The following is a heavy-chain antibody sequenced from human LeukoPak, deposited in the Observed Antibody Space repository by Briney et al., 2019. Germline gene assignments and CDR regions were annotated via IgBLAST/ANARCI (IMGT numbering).Heavy chain of an antibody. CDR2: INPNSGGK. J-gene: IGHJ4*02. CDR1: GYTFTGYY. CDR3: ARAPYGSGSYYKGDY. Sequence: ASVKVSCKASGYTFTGYYMHWVRQAPGQGLEWMGRINPNSGGKNYAQNFQGRVTMTRDTSISTAYMELSRLRSDDTAVYYCARAPYGSGSYYKGDYWGQGTLVTVSS. V-gene: IGHV1-2*06. D-gene: IGHD3-10*01.